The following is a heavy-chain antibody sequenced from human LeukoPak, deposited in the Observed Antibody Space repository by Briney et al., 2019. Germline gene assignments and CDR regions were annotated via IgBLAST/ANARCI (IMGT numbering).Heavy chain of an antibody. J-gene: IGHJ4*02. V-gene: IGHV4-4*02. Sequence: SETLSLTCAVSGDSISSRNWWSWVRQPPGKGLDWIGEISHGGSTKYNPSPKNRVTISKDNFKNEFSLRLNSVTAADTAVYFCTRSGGWWSLDYWGQGALVTVSS. CDR2: ISHGGST. D-gene: IGHD2-8*02. CDR1: GDSISSRNW. CDR3: TRSGGWWSLDY.